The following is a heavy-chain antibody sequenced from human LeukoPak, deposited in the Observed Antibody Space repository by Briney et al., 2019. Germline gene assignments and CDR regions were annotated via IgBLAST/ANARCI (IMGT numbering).Heavy chain of an antibody. CDR2: INPSAGST. V-gene: IGHV1-46*01. CDR1: GYTFTSYY. J-gene: IGHJ6*03. D-gene: IGHD3-16*01. CDR3: ARAVRGGVVWYYYYMDV. Sequence: ASVKVSCKASGYTFTSYYIHWVRQAPGQGLEWMGLINPSAGSTNYAQKFQGRVTVTRDTSTSTVYMELSSLRSEDTAVYYCARAVRGGVVWYYYYMDVWGKGTTVTVSS.